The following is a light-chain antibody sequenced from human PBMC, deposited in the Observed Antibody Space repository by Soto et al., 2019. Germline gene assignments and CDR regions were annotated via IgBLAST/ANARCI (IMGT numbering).Light chain of an antibody. CDR1: QSVSSN. CDR2: GAS. Sequence: EIVMTQSPATLSVSPGERATLSCRASQSVSSNLAWYQQKPGQAPRLLIYGASTRATGIPARFSGSGSGTEFTLPISSLQSEDFAVYYCQQYSNWSPYTFGQGTKLEIK. J-gene: IGKJ2*01. V-gene: IGKV3-15*01. CDR3: QQYSNWSPYT.